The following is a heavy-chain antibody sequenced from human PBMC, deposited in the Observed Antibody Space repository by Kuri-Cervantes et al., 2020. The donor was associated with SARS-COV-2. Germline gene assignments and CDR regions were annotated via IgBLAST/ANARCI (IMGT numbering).Heavy chain of an antibody. D-gene: IGHD6-13*01. CDR2: FDPEDGET. J-gene: IGHJ4*02. CDR1: GYTLTELS. V-gene: IGHV1-24*01. Sequence: ASVKVSCKVSGYTLTELSMHWVRQAPGKGLEWMGGFDPEDGETIYAQKFQGRVTMTEDTSTDTAYMELSSLRSEDTAVYYCARDAAADNLSDYWGQGTLVTVSS. CDR3: ARDAAADNLSDY.